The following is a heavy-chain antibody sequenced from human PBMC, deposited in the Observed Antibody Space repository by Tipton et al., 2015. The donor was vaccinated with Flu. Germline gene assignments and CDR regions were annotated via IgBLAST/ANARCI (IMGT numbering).Heavy chain of an antibody. CDR2: ISGSGGST. J-gene: IGHJ4*02. CDR3: AKDQSTVGGGDY. D-gene: IGHD4-11*01. CDR1: GFTFSSYA. Sequence: TASGFTFSSYAMSWVRQAPGKGLEWVSAISGSGGSTYYADSVKGRFTISRDNSKNTLYLQMNSLRAEDTAVYYCAKDQSTVGGGDYWGQGTLVTVSS. V-gene: IGHV3-23*01.